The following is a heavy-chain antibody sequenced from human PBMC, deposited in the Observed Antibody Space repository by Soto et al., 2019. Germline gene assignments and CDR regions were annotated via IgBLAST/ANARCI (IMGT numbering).Heavy chain of an antibody. D-gene: IGHD2-15*01. CDR3: ARARWYDAFDV. CDR2: IFHGGNT. CDR1: GFFISSGNY. J-gene: IGHJ3*01. Sequence: SDTLSLTCAVSGFFISSGNYWGWIRKPPGKGLEWIGSIFHGGNTYYNPSLKSRVTISVDVSKNQFSLKLNSVTAADTAVYYCARARWYDAFDVWGQGTVVTVSS. V-gene: IGHV4-38-2*01.